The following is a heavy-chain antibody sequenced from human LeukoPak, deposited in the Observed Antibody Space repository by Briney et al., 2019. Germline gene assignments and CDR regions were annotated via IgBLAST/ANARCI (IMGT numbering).Heavy chain of an antibody. V-gene: IGHV3-53*05. CDR3: ARGSGWYPGPLFDY. CDR2: IYSGGST. Sequence: GGSLRLSCAASGFTVSSNYMSWVRQAPGKGLEWVSVIYSGGSTYYADSVKGRFTISRDNSKNTLYLQMDRLRDEDMAVYYCARGSGWYPGPLFDYWGQGTLVTVSS. J-gene: IGHJ4*02. D-gene: IGHD6-19*01. CDR1: GFTVSSNY.